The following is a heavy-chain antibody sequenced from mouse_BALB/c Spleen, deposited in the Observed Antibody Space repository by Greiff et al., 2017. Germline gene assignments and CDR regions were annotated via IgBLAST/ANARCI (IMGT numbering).Heavy chain of an antibody. CDR3: ARGRAGAY. V-gene: IGHV1-7*01. Sequence: QVQLQQSGAELAKPGASVKMSCKASGYTFTSYWMHWVKQRPGQGLEWIGYINPSTGYTEYNQKFKDKATLTADKSSSTAYMQLSSLTSEDSAVYYGARGRAGAYWGQGTLVTVSA. CDR1: GYTFTSYW. J-gene: IGHJ3*01. D-gene: IGHD3-1*01. CDR2: INPSTGYT.